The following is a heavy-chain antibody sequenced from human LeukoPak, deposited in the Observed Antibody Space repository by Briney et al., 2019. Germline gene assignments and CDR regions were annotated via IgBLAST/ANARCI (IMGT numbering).Heavy chain of an antibody. Sequence: ASVKVSCKASGGTFSSYAISWVRQAPGQGLEWMGRIIPILGIANYAQKFQGRVTITADKSTSTAYMELSSLRSEDTAVYYCARDHMRLWLPYYFDYWGQGTPVTVSS. V-gene: IGHV1-69*04. J-gene: IGHJ4*02. D-gene: IGHD6-19*01. CDR2: IIPILGIA. CDR3: ARDHMRLWLPYYFDY. CDR1: GGTFSSYA.